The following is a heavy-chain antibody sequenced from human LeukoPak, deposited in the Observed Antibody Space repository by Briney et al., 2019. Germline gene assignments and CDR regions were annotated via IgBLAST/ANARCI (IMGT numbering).Heavy chain of an antibody. CDR1: GGSISSSSYY. CDR3: ASRTRLGSVGYYYYGMDV. Sequence: SETLSLTCTVSGGSISSSSYYWGWIRQPPGKGLEWIGSIYYSGSTYYNPSLKSRVTISVDTSKNQFSLKLSSVTAADTAVYYCASRTRLGSVGYYYYGMDVWGQGTTVTVSS. J-gene: IGHJ6*02. V-gene: IGHV4-39*01. D-gene: IGHD1-14*01. CDR2: IYYSGST.